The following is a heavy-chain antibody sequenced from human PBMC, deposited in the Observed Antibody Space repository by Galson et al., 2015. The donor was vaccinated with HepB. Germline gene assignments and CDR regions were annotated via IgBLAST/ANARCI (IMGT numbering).Heavy chain of an antibody. D-gene: IGHD4-17*01. Sequence: SLRLSCAASGFTFSSYAMHWVRQAPGKGLEWVAVISYDGSNKYYADSVKGRFTISRDNSKNTLYLQMNSLRAEDTAVYYCASASDYGDYPRLWDQGTLVTVSS. V-gene: IGHV3-30-3*01. CDR3: ASASDYGDYPRL. J-gene: IGHJ4*02. CDR2: ISYDGSNK. CDR1: GFTFSSYA.